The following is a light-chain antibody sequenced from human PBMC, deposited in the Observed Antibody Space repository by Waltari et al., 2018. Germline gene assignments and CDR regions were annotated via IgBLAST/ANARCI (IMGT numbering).Light chain of an antibody. CDR1: QTVLYSANNKYY. J-gene: IGKJ1*01. CDR2: WAS. CDR3: QQHYTTPWT. Sequence: DIVMTQSPDSLAVSLGERATINCKSSQTVLYSANNKYYLTWYQHKPGQPPKLLISWASIRESGVPDRVTGSGSGTDFTLTISSLQAEDVAVYYCQQHYTTPWTFGQGTKVEIK. V-gene: IGKV4-1*01.